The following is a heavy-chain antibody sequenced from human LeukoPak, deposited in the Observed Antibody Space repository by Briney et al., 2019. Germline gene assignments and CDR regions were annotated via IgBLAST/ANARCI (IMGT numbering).Heavy chain of an antibody. J-gene: IGHJ5*02. V-gene: IGHV3-30*01. CDR3: ARPGGSYLNWFDP. D-gene: IGHD3-16*01. CDR1: GFTFSSYA. CDR2: ISYDGSDK. Sequence: GRSLRLSCAASGFTFSSYAMHWVRQAPGKGLEWVALISYDGSDKYYADSVKGRFTVSGDSSKNTLYLQMNSLRAEDTAVYYCARPGGSYLNWFDPWGQGTLVTVSS.